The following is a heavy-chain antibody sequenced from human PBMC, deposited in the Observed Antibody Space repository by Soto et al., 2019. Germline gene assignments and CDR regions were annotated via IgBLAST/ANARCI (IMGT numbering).Heavy chain of an antibody. CDR2: IYYTGNT. V-gene: IGHV4-39*01. CDR3: ASEVSSTDGMDV. D-gene: IGHD2-15*01. CDR1: GDSSVSSSSYY. J-gene: IGHJ6*02. Sequence: SETLSLTCTVSGDSSVSSSSYYWGWIRQPPGKGLEWIGSIYYTGNTFYSPSFRSRLTISVDTSKSQFSLKLRSVTAADTATYYCASEVSSTDGMDVWGQGTTVT.